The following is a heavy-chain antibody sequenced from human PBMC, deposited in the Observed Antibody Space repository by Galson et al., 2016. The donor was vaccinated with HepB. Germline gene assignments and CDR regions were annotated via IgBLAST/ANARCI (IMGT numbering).Heavy chain of an antibody. J-gene: IGHJ4*02. CDR2: IVGGVTT. CDR3: ARSPLDNYFLPDYFNCGVDY. Sequence: SLRLSCAASGVSVSIYSMSWVRQAPGRGLEWVALIVGGVTTYYADSVKGRFTFSRDSSENTLSLQMHSLRADDTGIDYCARSPLDNYFLPDYFNCGVDYWGRGTLVTVSS. D-gene: IGHD3-9*01. CDR1: GVSVSIYS. V-gene: IGHV3-53*05.